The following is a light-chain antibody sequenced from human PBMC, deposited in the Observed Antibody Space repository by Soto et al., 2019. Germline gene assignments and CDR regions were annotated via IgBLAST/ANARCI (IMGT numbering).Light chain of an antibody. CDR2: EVN. J-gene: IGLJ1*01. CDR1: SSDVGSYNL. V-gene: IGLV2-23*02. Sequence: QSALTQPASVSGSPGQSITISCTGTSSDVGSYNLVSWYQHHPGKAPKLMIFEVNKRPSGVSNRFSGSKSGNTASLTISGLQAEDESDYYCCSYAGSSTYVFGGGTKVTVL. CDR3: CSYAGSSTYV.